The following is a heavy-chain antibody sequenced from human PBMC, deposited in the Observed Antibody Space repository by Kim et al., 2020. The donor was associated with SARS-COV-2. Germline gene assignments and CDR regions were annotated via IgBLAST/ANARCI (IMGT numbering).Heavy chain of an antibody. CDR1: GFTVSSSY. J-gene: IGHJ4*02. V-gene: IGHV3-53*01. CDR3: AKTVTTGNYDS. D-gene: IGHD4-17*01. Sequence: GGSLRLSCAASGFTVSSSYVSWVRQAPGKGLEWVSVIYRDGSTFYAESVKGRFTISRDNPENTVYLQMNSLMAEDTAVYYCAKTVTTGNYDSWGQGTLVTVSA. CDR2: IYRDGST.